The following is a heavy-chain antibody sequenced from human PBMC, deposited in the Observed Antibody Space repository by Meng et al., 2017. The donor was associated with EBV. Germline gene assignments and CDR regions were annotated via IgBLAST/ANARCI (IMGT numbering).Heavy chain of an antibody. V-gene: IGHV1-69*06. CDR1: GGPFRSDA. Sequence: VQVEQAGAEVKRPGSSVKISCKASGGPFRSDAVSWVRQGPGQGLEWLGGLIPMSGAPHYAQKFQDRVTITADKYTRTHYMELSSLRSDDTAMYYCASESGRGFTPDFWGQGTLVTVSS. CDR3: ASESGRGFTPDF. D-gene: IGHD3-10*01. J-gene: IGHJ4*02. CDR2: LIPMSGAP.